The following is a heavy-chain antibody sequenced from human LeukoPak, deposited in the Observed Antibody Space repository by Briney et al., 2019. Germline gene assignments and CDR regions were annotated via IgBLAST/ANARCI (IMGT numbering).Heavy chain of an antibody. V-gene: IGHV1-18*01. CDR2: ISAYNGNT. CDR3: ARAPYYDILTGYYDFDY. CDR1: GYTLTSYG. J-gene: IGHJ4*02. D-gene: IGHD3-9*01. Sequence: ASVKVSCKASGYTLTSYGISWVRQAPGQGLEWMGWISAYNGNTNNAQKLQGRVTMTTDTSTSKAYMELRSLRSDDRAVYYCARAPYYDILTGYYDFDYWGQGTLVTVSS.